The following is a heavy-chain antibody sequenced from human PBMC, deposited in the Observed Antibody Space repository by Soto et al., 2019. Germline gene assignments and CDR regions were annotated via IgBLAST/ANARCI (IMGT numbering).Heavy chain of an antibody. CDR1: GFTFSDYY. Sequence: GGSLRLSCAASGFTFSDYYMSWIRQAPGKGLEWVSYISSSGSTIYYADSVKGRFTISRDNAKNSLYLQMNSLRAEDTAVYYCARDPVVPAAPSNYYYGMDVWGQGTTVTVSS. CDR3: ARDPVVPAAPSNYYYGMDV. J-gene: IGHJ6*02. V-gene: IGHV3-11*01. D-gene: IGHD2-2*01. CDR2: ISSSGSTI.